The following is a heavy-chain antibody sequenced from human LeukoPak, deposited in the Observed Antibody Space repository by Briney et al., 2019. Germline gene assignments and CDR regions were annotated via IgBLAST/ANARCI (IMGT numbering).Heavy chain of an antibody. CDR1: GVSISSYY. D-gene: IGHD3-22*01. J-gene: IGHJ4*02. CDR2: IYYSENT. Sequence: SETLSLTCTVSGVSISSYYWSWIRQPPGKGLEWIGYIYYSENTNYNSSLKSRVTISEDTSKNQFSLKSTSVTAADTAVYYCAGGNFYDSRGHPYHFHFWGQGTLVSVSS. V-gene: IGHV4-59*01. CDR3: AGGNFYDSRGHPYHFHF.